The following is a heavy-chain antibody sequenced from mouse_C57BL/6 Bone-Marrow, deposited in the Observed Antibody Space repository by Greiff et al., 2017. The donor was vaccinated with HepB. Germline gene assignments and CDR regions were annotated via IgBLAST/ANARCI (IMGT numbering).Heavy chain of an antibody. V-gene: IGHV1-54*01. CDR1: GYAFTNYL. CDR2: INPGSGGT. D-gene: IGHD2-4*01. Sequence: QVQLQQSGAELVRPGTSVKVSCKASGYAFTNYLIEWVKQRPGQGLEWIGVINPGSGGTNYNEKFKGKATLTADKSTSTAYMQLSILTSEDSAVYFCAISGGLRRRRYYAMDYWGQGTSVTVSS. J-gene: IGHJ4*01. CDR3: AISGGLRRRRYYAMDY.